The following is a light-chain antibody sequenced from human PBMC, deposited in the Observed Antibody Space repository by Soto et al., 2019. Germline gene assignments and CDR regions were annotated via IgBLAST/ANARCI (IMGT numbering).Light chain of an antibody. V-gene: IGKV3-20*01. J-gene: IGKJ4*01. CDR1: QSVSSSY. CDR3: QQYGSTPRVT. CDR2: GAS. Sequence: EIVLTQSPGTLSLSPGERGTLSCRASQSVSSSYLAWYQQKPGQAPRLLIYGASSRATGIPDRFSGSGSGTDFTLTISRLGPEDFAVYYYQQYGSTPRVTFGGGTKVEIK.